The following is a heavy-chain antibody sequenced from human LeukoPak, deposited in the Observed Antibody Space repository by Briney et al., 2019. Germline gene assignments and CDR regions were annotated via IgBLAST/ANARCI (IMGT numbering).Heavy chain of an antibody. J-gene: IGHJ5*02. CDR2: IDHTGST. Sequence: PSETLSLTCAVSGGTFRGYYWSWIRQPPGKGLAWIGEIDHTGSTNYNPSLESRVTLSVDTSKSQVSLNLNSVTAADTAVYYCARGLRFHVVSGNWFDLWGEGTLVTASS. CDR1: GGTFRGYY. CDR3: ARGLRFHVVSGNWFDL. D-gene: IGHD3-10*01. V-gene: IGHV4-34*01.